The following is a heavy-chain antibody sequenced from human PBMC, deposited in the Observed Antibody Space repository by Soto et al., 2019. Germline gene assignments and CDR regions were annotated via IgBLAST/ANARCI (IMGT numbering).Heavy chain of an antibody. CDR2: IYYSGST. J-gene: IGHJ5*02. CDR1: GGSISSSSYY. Sequence: QLQLQESGPGLVKPSETPSLTCTVSGGSISSSSYYWGWIRQPPGKGLEWIGSIYYSGSTYYNPSLKTRVTISVDTSKNQFSLKLSSVTAADTAVYYCARLLSYDFWSGAPPWFDPWGQGTLVTVSS. CDR3: ARLLSYDFWSGAPPWFDP. V-gene: IGHV4-39*01. D-gene: IGHD3-3*01.